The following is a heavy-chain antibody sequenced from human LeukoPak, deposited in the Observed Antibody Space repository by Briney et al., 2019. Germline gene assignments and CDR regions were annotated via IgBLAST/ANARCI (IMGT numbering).Heavy chain of an antibody. CDR3: ARMSYYDSSGDNWFDP. CDR1: GYTFTSYD. V-gene: IGHV1-8*01. Sequence: ASVKVSCKASGYTFTSYDINWVRQATGQGLEWMGWMNPNSGNTGYAQKFQGRVTMTRDTSISTAYMELSSLKSEDTAVYYCARMSYYDSSGDNWFDPWGQGTLVTVSS. CDR2: MNPNSGNT. D-gene: IGHD3-22*01. J-gene: IGHJ5*02.